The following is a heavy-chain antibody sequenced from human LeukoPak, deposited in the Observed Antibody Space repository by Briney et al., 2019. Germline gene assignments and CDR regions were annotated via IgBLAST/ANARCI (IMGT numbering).Heavy chain of an antibody. CDR1: GYTFTSYG. CDR2: ISAYNGNT. V-gene: IGHV1-18*01. D-gene: IGHD6-6*01. J-gene: IGHJ4*02. CDR3: ARDQYSSSSGGRDY. Sequence: ASVKVSCKASGYTFTSYGTSWVRQAPGQGLEWMGWISAYNGNTNYAQKLQGRVTMTTDTSTSTAYMELRSLRSDDTAVYYCARDQYSSSSGGRDYWGQGTLVTVSS.